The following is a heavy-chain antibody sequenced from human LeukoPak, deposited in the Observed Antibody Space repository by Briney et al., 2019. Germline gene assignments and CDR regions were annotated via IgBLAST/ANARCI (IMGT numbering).Heavy chain of an antibody. D-gene: IGHD2-15*01. CDR1: GFTFSSYA. Sequence: RSLRLSWAASGFTFSSYAMHWGRQAPGKGLGGVAVISYDGSNKYYADSVKGRFTIPRDNSKNTLYLQMNSLRAEDTAVYYCARVGMVAANDAFDIWGQGTMVTVSS. CDR3: ARVGMVAANDAFDI. J-gene: IGHJ3*02. CDR2: ISYDGSNK. V-gene: IGHV3-30-3*01.